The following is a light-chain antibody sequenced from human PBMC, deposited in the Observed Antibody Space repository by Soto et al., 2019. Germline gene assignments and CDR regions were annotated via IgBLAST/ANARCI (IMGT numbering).Light chain of an antibody. CDR2: SDN. CDR3: AAWDDSRYV. CDR1: SSNIESNT. V-gene: IGLV1-44*01. Sequence: SVLTQPPSASGTPGQRVTICCSGSSSNIESNTVNWYQQLPGTAPKLLIYSDNQRPSGVPDRFSGSKSGTSASLAISGLQSEDEADYYCAAWDDSRYVFGTGTKVTVL. J-gene: IGLJ1*01.